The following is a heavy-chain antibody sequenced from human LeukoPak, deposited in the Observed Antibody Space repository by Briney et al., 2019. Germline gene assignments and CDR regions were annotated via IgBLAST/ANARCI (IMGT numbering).Heavy chain of an antibody. CDR1: GYTFTSYG. D-gene: IGHD2-2*01. CDR3: ARSPYLIPAAHGRYFDY. J-gene: IGHJ4*02. Sequence: GASVKVSCKASGYTFTSYGISWVRQAPGHGLEWMGWISAYNGNTNYAQKLQGRVTMSTDTSTSTAYMELRSLRSDDTAVYYCARSPYLIPAAHGRYFDYWGQGTLVTVSS. CDR2: ISAYNGNT. V-gene: IGHV1-18*01.